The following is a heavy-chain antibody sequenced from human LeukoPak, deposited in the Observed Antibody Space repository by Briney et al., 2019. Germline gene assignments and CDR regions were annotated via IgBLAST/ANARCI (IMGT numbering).Heavy chain of an antibody. CDR1: GGTFSSYA. D-gene: IGHD1-26*01. CDR3: ARVPFVVVGTTGNWFDP. J-gene: IGHJ5*02. Sequence: ASVKVSCKASGGTFSSYAISWVRQAPGQGLEWMGWINTNTGNPTYAQGFTGRFVFSLDTLVSTAYLQISRLKPEDTAVYYCARVPFVVVGTTGNWFDPWGQGTPVTVSS. CDR2: INTNTGNP. V-gene: IGHV7-4-1*02.